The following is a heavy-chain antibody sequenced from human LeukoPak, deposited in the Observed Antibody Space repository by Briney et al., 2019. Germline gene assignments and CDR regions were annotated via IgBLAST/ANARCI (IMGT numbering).Heavy chain of an antibody. J-gene: IGHJ6*02. CDR2: ISGSGGST. D-gene: IGHD2-2*02. Sequence: GGSLRLSCAASGFTFSSYAMSWVRQAPGKGLEWVSFISGSGGSTYYADSVKGRFTISRDNSKNTLYLQMNSLRAEDTAVYYCARDPDDCSSTSCYKGGGYYYYYGMDVWGQGTTVTVSS. CDR1: GFTFSSYA. CDR3: ARDPDDCSSTSCYKGGGYYYYYGMDV. V-gene: IGHV3-23*01.